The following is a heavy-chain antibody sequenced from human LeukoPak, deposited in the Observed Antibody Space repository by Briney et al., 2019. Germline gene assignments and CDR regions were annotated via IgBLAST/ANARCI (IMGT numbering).Heavy chain of an antibody. CDR2: MKEDGGEI. J-gene: IGHJ4*02. Sequence: PGGSLRLSCAGSGFPFSNYWMAWVRQAPGKGLEWVANMKEDGGEINYVDSVKGRFTITRENAKNSLDLQMNSLRVDDTAVYYCVRDRGYSTFDYWGQGTLVIVSS. CDR1: GFPFSNYW. V-gene: IGHV3-7*01. CDR3: VRDRGYSTFDY. D-gene: IGHD4-23*01.